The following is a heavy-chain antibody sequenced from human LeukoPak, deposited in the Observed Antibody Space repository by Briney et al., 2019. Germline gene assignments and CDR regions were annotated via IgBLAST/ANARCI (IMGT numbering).Heavy chain of an antibody. Sequence: SETLSLTCSVSGSSVSSYYWTWIRQPAGKGLEWIGRRYGTGNSNTFYSSSFKSRVTTSVDTSKNQFSLRLTSVTAADTAVYYCARSRLGDYDFWSGYKRYFDYWGQGTLVTVSS. CDR2: RYGTGNS. CDR3: ARSRLGDYDFWSGYKRYFDY. V-gene: IGHV4-4*07. CDR1: GSSVSSYY. J-gene: IGHJ4*02. D-gene: IGHD3-3*01.